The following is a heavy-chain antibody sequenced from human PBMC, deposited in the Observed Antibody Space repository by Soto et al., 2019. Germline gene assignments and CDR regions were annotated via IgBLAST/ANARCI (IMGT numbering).Heavy chain of an antibody. J-gene: IGHJ4*02. V-gene: IGHV1-18*01. CDR2: ISAHNGNT. CDR1: GYIFTTYG. Sequence: QVHLVQSGAEVKKPGASVKVSCKGSGYIFTTYGTTWVRQAPGQGLKWMGCISAHNGNTNYAQKLQGRVTVTRDTSTCTAYMELRNLRSDDTAVYYCARGRYGDYWGQGALVTVSS. CDR3: ARGRYGDY. D-gene: IGHD1-1*01.